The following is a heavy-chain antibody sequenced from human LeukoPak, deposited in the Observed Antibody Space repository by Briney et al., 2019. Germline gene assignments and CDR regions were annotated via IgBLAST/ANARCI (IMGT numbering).Heavy chain of an antibody. CDR3: ARAEHILTGYILDY. CDR1: GFTFSDYY. Sequence: GGSLRLSCAASGFTFSDYYMSWIRQAPGKGLEWVSYISSSSSYTNYADSEKGRFTISRDNAKNSLYLQMNSLRAEDTAAYYCARAEHILTGYILDYWGQGTLVTVSS. J-gene: IGHJ4*02. CDR2: ISSSSSYT. V-gene: IGHV3-11*06. D-gene: IGHD3-9*01.